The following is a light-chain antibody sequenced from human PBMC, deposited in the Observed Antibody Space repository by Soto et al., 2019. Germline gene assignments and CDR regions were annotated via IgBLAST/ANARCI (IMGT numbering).Light chain of an antibody. CDR2: DVT. V-gene: IGLV2-14*01. CDR3: SSYTSSSTPYV. J-gene: IGLJ1*01. Sequence: QSVLTQPASVSGSPGQSITISCTGTSSDVGGYNYVSWYQQHPVKAPKLMIYDVTNRPSGVSDRFSGSKSGNTASLTISGLRAEEEADYYGSSYTSSSTPYVFGTGTKVT. CDR1: SSDVGGYNY.